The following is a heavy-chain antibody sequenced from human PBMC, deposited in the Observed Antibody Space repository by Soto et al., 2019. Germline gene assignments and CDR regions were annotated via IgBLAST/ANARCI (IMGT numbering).Heavy chain of an antibody. CDR2: ISYDGSNK. V-gene: IGHV3-30*18. CDR3: AKDSAGYGDQPRGFFAYWYFDL. CDR1: GFTFSSYG. Sequence: QVQLVESGGGVVQPGRSLRLSCAASGFTFSSYGMHWVRQAPGKGLEWVAVISYDGSNKYYADSVKGRFTISRDNSKNTLYLQMNSLRAEDTAVYYCAKDSAGYGDQPRGFFAYWYFDLWGRGTLVTVSS. J-gene: IGHJ2*01. D-gene: IGHD4-17*01.